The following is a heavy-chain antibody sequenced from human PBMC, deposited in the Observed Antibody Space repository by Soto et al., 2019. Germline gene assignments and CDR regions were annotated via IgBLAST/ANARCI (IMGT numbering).Heavy chain of an antibody. CDR2: TYYRSKWYN. D-gene: IGHD1-1*01. CDR3: ARNQGWNDDGSFDY. CDR1: GDSVSSNSAA. J-gene: IGHJ4*02. V-gene: IGHV6-1*01. Sequence: SQTLSLTCAISGDSVSSNSAAWNWIRQSPSRGLEWLGRTYYRSKWYNDYAVSVKSRITTNPDTSKNQFSLQLNSVTPEDTAVYYCARNQGWNDDGSFDYWGQGTLVTVSS.